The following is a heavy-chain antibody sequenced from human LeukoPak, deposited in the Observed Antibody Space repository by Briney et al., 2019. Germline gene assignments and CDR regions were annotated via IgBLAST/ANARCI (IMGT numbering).Heavy chain of an antibody. J-gene: IGHJ3*02. V-gene: IGHV3-48*04. CDR3: ARDLYLHVLRYFDWSFFAFDI. Sequence: PGGSLRLSCAASGFTFSSYGMHWVRQAPGKGLEWVSYISSSGSTIYYADSVKGRFTISRDNAKNSLYLQMNSLRAEDTAVYYCARDLYLHVLRYFDWSFFAFDIWGQGTMVTVSS. CDR2: ISSSGSTI. D-gene: IGHD3-9*01. CDR1: GFTFSSYG.